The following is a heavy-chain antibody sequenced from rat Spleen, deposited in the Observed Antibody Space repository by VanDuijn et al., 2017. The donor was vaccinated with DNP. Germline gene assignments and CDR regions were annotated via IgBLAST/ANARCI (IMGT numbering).Heavy chain of an antibody. CDR2: ISYDGGRT. D-gene: IGHD1-11*01. Sequence: EVQLVESGGGLVQPGRSMKLSCAASGFTFSDFYMAWVRQAPTKGLEWVASISYDGGRTYYRDSVKGRFTVSRDNAKNTQYLQMDSLRSEDTATYYCATLTTEGIDLAYWGQGTLVTVSS. V-gene: IGHV5-20*01. CDR1: GFTFSDFY. CDR3: ATLTTEGIDLAY. J-gene: IGHJ3*01.